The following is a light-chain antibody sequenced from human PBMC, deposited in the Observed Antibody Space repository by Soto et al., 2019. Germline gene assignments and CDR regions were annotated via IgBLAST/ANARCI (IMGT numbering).Light chain of an antibody. CDR3: QQRSNWPLT. V-gene: IGKV1-39*01. Sequence: DIQMTQSPSSLSVSVGDRVTITCRASQSIGGFLNWYQQKLGKAPKLLIYAASSLQSGVPSRFSGSGSGTDFTLTISSLEPEDFAVYYCQQRSNWPLTFGGGTKVDIK. CDR1: QSIGGF. J-gene: IGKJ4*01. CDR2: AAS.